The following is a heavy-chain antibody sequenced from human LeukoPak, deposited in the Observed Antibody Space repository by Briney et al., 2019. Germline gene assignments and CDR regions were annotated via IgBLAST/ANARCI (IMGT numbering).Heavy chain of an antibody. V-gene: IGHV1-2*06. CDR1: GYTFTSYS. J-gene: IGHJ4*02. CDR3: ARLTMTMVPKARTDGY. Sequence: ASVKVSCKASGYTFTSYSISLVRQAPGQGLEWMGRINPNSGGTNCAQKFQGRVTMTRDTSISTAYMELSRLRSDDTAVYYCARLTMTMVPKARTDGYWGQGTLVTVSS. CDR2: INPNSGGT. D-gene: IGHD4/OR15-4a*01.